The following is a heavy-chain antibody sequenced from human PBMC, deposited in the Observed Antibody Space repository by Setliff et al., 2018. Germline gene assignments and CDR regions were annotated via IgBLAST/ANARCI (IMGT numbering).Heavy chain of an antibody. CDR3: ARRKGVATDAFDI. V-gene: IGHV4-39*01. CDR2: FYYSGMT. Sequence: TLSLTCTVSGGFIRSINSYRGWIRQPPGKGLEWIGSFYYSGMTPYNPSLKNRVTISVDTSKNQLSLKMTSVTAADTAVYYCARRKGVATDAFDIWGQETMVTVSS. J-gene: IGHJ3*02. CDR1: GGFIRSINSY. D-gene: IGHD5-12*01.